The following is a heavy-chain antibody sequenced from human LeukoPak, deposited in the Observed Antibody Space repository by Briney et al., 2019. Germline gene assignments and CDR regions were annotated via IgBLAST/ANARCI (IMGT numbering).Heavy chain of an antibody. CDR2: LASGAPP. D-gene: IGHD2-2*01. Sequence: GGSLRLSCAASGFTFSSGDMNWVRQAPGKGLEWVSALASGAPPYYADSVKGRFTISRDNSKNTLYLQVNSLRAEDTAVYYCARQLGYCSRGNCYFDSWGQGTLVTVSS. J-gene: IGHJ4*02. V-gene: IGHV3-23*01. CDR1: GFTFSSGD. CDR3: ARQLGYCSRGNCYFDS.